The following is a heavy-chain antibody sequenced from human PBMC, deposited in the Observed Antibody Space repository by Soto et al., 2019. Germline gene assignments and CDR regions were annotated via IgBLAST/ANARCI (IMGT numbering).Heavy chain of an antibody. V-gene: IGHV1-69*01. CDR2: FIPLLGSA. D-gene: IGHD1-26*01. J-gene: IGHJ4*02. CDR1: GGTFSSYA. Sequence: VQLVQSGAEVQKPGSSVKVSCKASGGTFSSYAVSWVRQAPGQGLEWMGGFIPLLGSANYAGKFQGRVTITAGETATIAFVELRNLRSEDTAVYYCAIGSTYSGEFDYWGQGTLVTVSS. CDR3: AIGSTYSGEFDY.